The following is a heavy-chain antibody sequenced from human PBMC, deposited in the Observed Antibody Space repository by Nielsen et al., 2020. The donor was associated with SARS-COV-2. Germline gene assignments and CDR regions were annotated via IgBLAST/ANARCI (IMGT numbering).Heavy chain of an antibody. CDR3: ARVLGGGVLDY. CDR2: ISSSSSSI. D-gene: IGHD1-26*01. CDR1: GFTFSSYS. Sequence: GGSLRLSCAASGFTFSSYSMNWVRQAPGKGLEWVSSISSSSSSIYYADSVKGRFTISRDNAKNSLYLQMNSLRAEDTAVYYCARVLGGGVLDYWGQGTLVTVSS. J-gene: IGHJ4*02. V-gene: IGHV3-21*01.